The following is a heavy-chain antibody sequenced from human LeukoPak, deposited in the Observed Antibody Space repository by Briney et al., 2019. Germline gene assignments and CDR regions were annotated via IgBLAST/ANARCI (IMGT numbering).Heavy chain of an antibody. V-gene: IGHV7-4-1*02. J-gene: IGHJ4*02. CDR3: ARVVVAGMLH. Sequence: ASVKVSCKASGYTFTGYYMHWVRQAPGQGLEWMGWINTNTGNPTYAQGFTGRFVFSLDTSVSTAYLQISSLKAEDTAVYYCARVVVAGMLHWGQGTLVTVSS. CDR2: INTNTGNP. CDR1: GYTFTGYY. D-gene: IGHD6-19*01.